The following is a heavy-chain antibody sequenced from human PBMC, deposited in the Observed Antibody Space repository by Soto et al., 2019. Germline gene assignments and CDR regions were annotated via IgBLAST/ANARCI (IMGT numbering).Heavy chain of an antibody. CDR2: ISSSSSTI. D-gene: IGHD3-10*01. CDR1: GFTFSSYS. V-gene: IGHV3-48*04. Sequence: GGSLRLSCAASGFTFSSYSMNWVRQAPGKGLEWVSYISSSSSTIYYADSVKGRFTISRDNAKNSLYLQMNSLRAEDTAVYCCARDNFRYYAAADGLDIWDQGTMVTVSS. J-gene: IGHJ3*02. CDR3: ARDNFRYYAAADGLDI.